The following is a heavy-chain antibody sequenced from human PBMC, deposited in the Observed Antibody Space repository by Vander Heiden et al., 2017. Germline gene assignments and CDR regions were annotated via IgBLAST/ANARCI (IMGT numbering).Heavy chain of an antibody. J-gene: IGHJ4*02. V-gene: IGHV1-2*02. CDR3: ATDDYRSSRDY. Sequence: QVQLVQSGAEVKKPGASVKVSCKASGYTFTGYYIHWVRQAPGQGLEWMGWINPNRGDTNYEQKFEGRVTMTRDTSITTAYKGVIRLRYDDTAVYYCATDDYRSSRDYWGQGTLVTVSS. CDR1: GYTFTGYY. CDR2: INPNRGDT. D-gene: IGHD1-26*01.